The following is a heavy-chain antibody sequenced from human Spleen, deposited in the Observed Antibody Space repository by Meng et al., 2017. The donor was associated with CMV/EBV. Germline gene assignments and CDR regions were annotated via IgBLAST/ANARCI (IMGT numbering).Heavy chain of an antibody. Sequence: SGFSFSLYTMSWVRQAPGKGLEWVSSISAATSYRSYAASLKGRFTVSRDNTKNSLYLQMSSLRVEDTAVYYCARDVSGSYAAPPLLWGQGTLVTVSS. D-gene: IGHD1-26*01. CDR1: GFSFSLYT. CDR3: ARDVSGSYAAPPLL. V-gene: IGHV3-21*01. J-gene: IGHJ4*02. CDR2: ISAATSYR.